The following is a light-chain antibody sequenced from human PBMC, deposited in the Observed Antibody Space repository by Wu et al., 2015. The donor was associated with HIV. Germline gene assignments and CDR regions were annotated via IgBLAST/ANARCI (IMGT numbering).Light chain of an antibody. CDR3: QQYNSWVLT. CDR2: AAS. CDR1: QSVSSSY. Sequence: EIVLTQSPGTLSLSPGERATLSCRASQSVSSSYLAWYQQKPGQAPRLLIYAASTRATGIPARFSGSGFGTDFTLTISSLQSEDCAVYYCQQYNSWVLTFGGGPRWRSN. V-gene: IGKV3/OR2-268*02. J-gene: IGKJ4*01.